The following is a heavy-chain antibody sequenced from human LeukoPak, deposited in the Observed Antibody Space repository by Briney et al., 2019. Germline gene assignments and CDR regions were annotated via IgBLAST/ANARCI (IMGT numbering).Heavy chain of an antibody. CDR2: ITNSGTYI. J-gene: IGHJ4*02. Sequence: PGGSLRLSCAASGFTFSRYTMNWVRQAPGKGLEWVSSITNSGTYIYYADSVKGRFTISRDNAKNSLYLQMYSLRAEDTAVYYYASVDLHATGAWVDYWGQGTLVTVSS. CDR1: GFTFSRYT. D-gene: IGHD5-12*01. V-gene: IGHV3-21*01. CDR3: ASVDLHATGAWVDY.